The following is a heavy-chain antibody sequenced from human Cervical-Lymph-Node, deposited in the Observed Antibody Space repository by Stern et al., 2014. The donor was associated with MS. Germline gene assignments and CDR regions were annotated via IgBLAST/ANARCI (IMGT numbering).Heavy chain of an antibody. CDR2: IYYTGST. CDR3: ARAPTGTLLVPPWFGP. D-gene: IGHD1-14*01. CDR1: DGSINSYY. J-gene: IGHJ5*02. V-gene: IGHV4-59*01. Sequence: QVQLQESGPGLVKPSETLSLTCTVSDGSINSYYWNWIRQSPERGLEWIGYIYYTGSTNYNPSLRRRVSISLDKSRNQFSLKLTSVTAADTALYFCARAPTGTLLVPPWFGPWGQGLLVTVSS.